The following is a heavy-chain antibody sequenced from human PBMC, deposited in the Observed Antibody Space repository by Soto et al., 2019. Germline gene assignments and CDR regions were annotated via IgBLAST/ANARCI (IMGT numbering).Heavy chain of an antibody. J-gene: IGHJ4*02. V-gene: IGHV4-34*01. CDR1: GGSFRGFI. Sequence: PSETLSLTCDVYGGSFRGFIWAWIRQTPGKGLQWIGQINHSGSANYNPSLKSRVTISVHTSKSQSSLELSSVTAADTAVYYCARGLISGSHYSGGWYYFDSWGQGTQVTVSS. CDR3: ARGLISGSHYSGGWYYFDS. CDR2: INHSGSA. D-gene: IGHD1-26*01.